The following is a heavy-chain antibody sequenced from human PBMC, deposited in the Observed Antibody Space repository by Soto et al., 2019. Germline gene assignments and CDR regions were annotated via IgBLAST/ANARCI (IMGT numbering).Heavy chain of an antibody. V-gene: IGHV3-30*04. J-gene: IGHJ6*02. CDR2: ISYDGNNK. Sequence: PGGSLRLSCAASGFTFSNYAMHWVRQAPGKGLEWVAIISYDGNNKYNADSVKGRFTISRDNSKNTLYLQMNSLRAEDTAVYYCARDRVCTXATCGEFDYYYYYGMDAWGQGTTVTVSS. CDR1: GFTFSNYA. D-gene: IGHD2-8*02. CDR3: ARDRVCTXATCGEFDYYYYYGMDA.